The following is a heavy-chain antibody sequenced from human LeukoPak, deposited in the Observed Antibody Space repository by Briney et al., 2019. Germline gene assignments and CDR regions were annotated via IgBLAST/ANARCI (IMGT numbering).Heavy chain of an antibody. Sequence: PRGSLRLSCAASGFTFSTYAMSCVRQAPGKGLEWVSLIGGSDGRTRYADSVKGRFTISRDNSKNTLYLEMNSLRAEDTAVYYCAKDSSSYDWGYMDVWGKGTTVTISS. D-gene: IGHD3-22*01. J-gene: IGHJ6*03. V-gene: IGHV3-23*01. CDR2: IGGSDGRT. CDR3: AKDSSSYDWGYMDV. CDR1: GFTFSTYA.